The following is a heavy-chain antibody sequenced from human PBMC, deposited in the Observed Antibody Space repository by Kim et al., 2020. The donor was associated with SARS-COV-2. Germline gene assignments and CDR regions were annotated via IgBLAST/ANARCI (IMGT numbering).Heavy chain of an antibody. CDR2: IYGSGST. CDR3: ARVTSDYVKYYHGMEV. D-gene: IGHD4-17*01. CDR1: GGSVGSYY. J-gene: IGHJ6*02. V-gene: IGHV4-4*07. Sequence: SETLSLTCTVSGGSVGSYYWSWIRLPAGKGLEWIGRIYGSGSTNYNPSLKSRVTMSVDTSKNQFSLRVTSVTATDTAVYYCARVTSDYVKYYHGMEVWGQGTTVTVSS.